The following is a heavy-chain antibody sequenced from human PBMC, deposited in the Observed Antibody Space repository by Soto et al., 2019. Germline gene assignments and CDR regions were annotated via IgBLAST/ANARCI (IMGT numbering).Heavy chain of an antibody. Sequence: LSLTCTVSGGSIGSYSWSWIRQPPGKGLEWIGYIYYSGSTNYNPSLKSRVTISVDTSKNQFSLKLSSVTAADTAVYYCARIAGVGPTRVHDCWGQGTLVTVSS. CDR3: ARIAGVGPTRVHDC. D-gene: IGHD1-26*01. V-gene: IGHV4-59*01. CDR2: IYYSGST. CDR1: GGSIGSYS. J-gene: IGHJ4*02.